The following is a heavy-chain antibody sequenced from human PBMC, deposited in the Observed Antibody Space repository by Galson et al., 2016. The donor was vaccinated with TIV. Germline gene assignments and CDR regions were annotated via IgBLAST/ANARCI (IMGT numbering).Heavy chain of an antibody. CDR2: INQDGNEI. CDR3: ARAIGKADGF. CDR1: EFTFSSYW. D-gene: IGHD2-15*01. Sequence: SLRLSCAASEFTFSSYWMHWVRQAPGKGLEWVANINQDGNEIYYVDSVKGRFTISRDNAKNLVFLQMTSLRAEDMAVYYCARAIGKADGFWGQGTLVTVSS. V-gene: IGHV3-7*03. J-gene: IGHJ4*02.